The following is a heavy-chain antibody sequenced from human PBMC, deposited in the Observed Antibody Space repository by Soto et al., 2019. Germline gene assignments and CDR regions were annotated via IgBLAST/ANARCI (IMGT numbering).Heavy chain of an antibody. D-gene: IGHD3-10*01. J-gene: IGHJ4*02. Sequence: EVQLLESGGGLVQPGGSLRLSCAASGFTFSSYAMSWVRQAPGKGLEWVSAISGSGGSTYYADSVKGRFTISRDNSKNTVYLKMNSGIAEDSAVYYCANVPYLYVSGIYYNDGASFYFDYWGQGTLVAFSS. CDR2: ISGSGGST. CDR1: GFTFSSYA. V-gene: IGHV3-23*01. CDR3: ANVPYLYVSGIYYNDGASFYFDY.